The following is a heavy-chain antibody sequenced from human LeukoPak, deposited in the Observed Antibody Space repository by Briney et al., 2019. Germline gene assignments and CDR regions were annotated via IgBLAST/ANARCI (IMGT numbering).Heavy chain of an antibody. CDR2: ISSSGSTI. CDR1: GFTFSDYY. J-gene: IGHJ4*02. CDR3: ARDLAWGAFDY. V-gene: IGHV3-11*01. Sequence: GSLRLSCAASGFTFSDYYMSWIRQAPGKGLEWVSYISSSGSTIYYADSVKGRFTISRDNAKNSLYLQMNSLRVEDTAVYYCARDLAWGAFDYWGQGTLVTVSS. D-gene: IGHD7-27*01.